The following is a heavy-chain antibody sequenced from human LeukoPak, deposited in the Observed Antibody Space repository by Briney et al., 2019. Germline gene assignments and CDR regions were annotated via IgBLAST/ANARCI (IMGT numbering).Heavy chain of an antibody. CDR1: RFTVSSNY. J-gene: IGHJ4*02. CDR3: AKDGYSGSFDY. D-gene: IGHD5-12*01. Sequence: QAGGSLRLTCAASRFTVSSNYMTWVRQAPGKGLEWVSVIYSGGGTYHADSVKGRFTMSRDNSKNTLYLQMNSLRAKDTAVYYCAKDGYSGSFDYWGQGTLVTVSS. V-gene: IGHV3-66*01. CDR2: IYSGGGT.